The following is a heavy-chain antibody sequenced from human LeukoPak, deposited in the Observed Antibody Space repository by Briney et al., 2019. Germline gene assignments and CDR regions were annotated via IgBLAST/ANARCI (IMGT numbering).Heavy chain of an antibody. CDR3: ARERTFGGVISY. CDR2: IYYSGIT. V-gene: IGHV4-59*01. CDR1: GGSISSVH. D-gene: IGHD3-16*02. Sequence: SETLSLTCTVSGGSISSVHWSWIRQPPGKGLEYIGYIYYSGITNYNPSLKSRVTISLDTSKNQFSLKMSSVTAADTAVYYCARERTFGGVISYWGQGILVTVSS. J-gene: IGHJ4*02.